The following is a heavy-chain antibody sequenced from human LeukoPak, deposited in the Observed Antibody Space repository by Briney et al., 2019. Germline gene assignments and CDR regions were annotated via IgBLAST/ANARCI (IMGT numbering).Heavy chain of an antibody. V-gene: IGHV1-18*01. D-gene: IGHD3-22*01. Sequence: GASVKVSCKASGYTFTSYGISWVRQAPGQGLEWMGWISAYNGNTNYAQKLQGRVTMTTDTSTSTAYMELRSLRSDDTAVYYCARDTGLFSPYYYDSSGYCPLDYWGQGTLVTVSS. CDR2: ISAYNGNT. J-gene: IGHJ4*02. CDR3: ARDTGLFSPYYYDSSGYCPLDY. CDR1: GYTFTSYG.